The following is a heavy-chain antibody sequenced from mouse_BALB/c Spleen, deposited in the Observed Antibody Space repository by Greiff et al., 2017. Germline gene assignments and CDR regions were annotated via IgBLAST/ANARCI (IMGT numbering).Heavy chain of an antibody. CDR1: GFSLTSYG. CDR3: ARNYGYDWYFDV. D-gene: IGHD1-2*01. J-gene: IGHJ1*01. Sequence: VMLVESGPGLVQPSQSLSITCTVSGFSLTSYGVHWVRQSPGKGLEWLGVIWSGGSTDYNAAFISRLSISKDNSKSQVFFKMNSLQADDTAIYYCARNYGYDWYFDVWGAGTTVTVSS. CDR2: IWSGGST. V-gene: IGHV2-4-1*01.